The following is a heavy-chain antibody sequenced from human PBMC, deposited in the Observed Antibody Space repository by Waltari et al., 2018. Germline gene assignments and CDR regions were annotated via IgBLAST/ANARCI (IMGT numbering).Heavy chain of an antibody. D-gene: IGHD2-2*01. CDR1: GFTFSRYW. Sequence: VQLVESGGGLVQTGGSLRPPCGASGFTFSRYWMSWVRQTPGKGLQWVANINYDGSQKYYVDSVKGRFTVSRDNAKNSVYLQMNSLRVEDTAVYYCAKSRGFEYWGQGALITVSS. J-gene: IGHJ4*02. CDR3: AKSRGFEY. CDR2: INYDGSQK. V-gene: IGHV3-7*01.